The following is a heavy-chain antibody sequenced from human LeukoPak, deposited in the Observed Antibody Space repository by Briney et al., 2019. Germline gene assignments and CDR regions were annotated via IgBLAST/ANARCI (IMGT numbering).Heavy chain of an antibody. Sequence: KSSETLSLTCTVSGSMYNYYWSWIRQPPGKGLEWIGYIHYNGNTNYNPSLKSRVTMSLDTSKSQVSLKLNSVTAADTAVYYCARVTPAGAWLGYFDYWGQGTLVTVSS. CDR1: GSMYNYY. CDR2: IHYNGNT. V-gene: IGHV4-59*08. D-gene: IGHD6-19*01. J-gene: IGHJ4*02. CDR3: ARVTPAGAWLGYFDY.